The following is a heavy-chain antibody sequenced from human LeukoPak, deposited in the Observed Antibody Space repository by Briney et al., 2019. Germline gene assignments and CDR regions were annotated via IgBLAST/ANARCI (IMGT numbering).Heavy chain of an antibody. Sequence: GGSLRLSCAASGFTFSSYAMSWVRQAPGKGLEWVSAISGSGGSTYYAESVKGRFTISRDNSKNTLYLQMNSLRAEDTAVYYCAKATIREVIFLFFDYWGQGTLVTVSS. J-gene: IGHJ4*02. D-gene: IGHD3-10*01. CDR2: ISGSGGST. CDR1: GFTFSSYA. CDR3: AKATIREVIFLFFDY. V-gene: IGHV3-23*01.